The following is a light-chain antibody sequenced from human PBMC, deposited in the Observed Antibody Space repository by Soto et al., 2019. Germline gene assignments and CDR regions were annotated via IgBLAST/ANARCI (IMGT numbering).Light chain of an antibody. V-gene: IGLV2-11*01. CDR2: DVS. CDR3: CSYTNSAYV. Sequence: QAALTPPRPVSRAPGPSVTLSFTGNSCDVGAYNYVSWYQQHPAKAPNLMIYDVSKRPSGVPDRFSGSKSGNTASLTISGLQAEDEGDYYCCSYTNSAYVFGTGTKVTVL. CDR1: SCDVGAYNY. J-gene: IGLJ1*01.